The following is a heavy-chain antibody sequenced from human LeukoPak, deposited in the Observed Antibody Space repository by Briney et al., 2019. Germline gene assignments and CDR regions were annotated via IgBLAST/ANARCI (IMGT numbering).Heavy chain of an antibody. CDR3: ARLSDSPNWLDP. J-gene: IGHJ5*02. CDR1: GFSFSSYW. D-gene: IGHD2-15*01. CDR2: IYPGDSDT. V-gene: IGHV5-51*01. Sequence: GESLKISCKGSGFSFSSYWVAWVRQMPGKGLERMGIIYPGDSDTRYSPSFQGQVTISADKSNSTAYLQWSSLKASDTAMYYCARLSDSPNWLDPWGQGTLVTVSS.